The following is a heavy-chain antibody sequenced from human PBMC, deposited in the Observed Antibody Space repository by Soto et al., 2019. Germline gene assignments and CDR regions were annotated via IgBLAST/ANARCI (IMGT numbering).Heavy chain of an antibody. J-gene: IGHJ4*02. CDR1: GGSISSGGYY. V-gene: IGHV4-31*03. CDR3: ARDAMVRGVQMSLEYYFDY. CDR2: IYYSGST. Sequence: SETLSLTCTVSGGSISSGGYYWSWIRQHPGKGLEWIGYIYYSGSTYYNPSLKSRVTISVDTSKNQFSLKLSSVTAADTAVYYCARDAMVRGVQMSLEYYFDYWGQGTLVTVSS. D-gene: IGHD3-10*01.